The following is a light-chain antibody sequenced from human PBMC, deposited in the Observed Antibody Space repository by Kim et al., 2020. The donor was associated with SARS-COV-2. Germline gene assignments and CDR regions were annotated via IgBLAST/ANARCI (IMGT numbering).Light chain of an antibody. J-gene: IGLJ3*02. CDR3: NSYTDTDNWV. CDR2: EVT. CDR1: SSDVGGYNY. V-gene: IGLV2-8*01. Sequence: QSALTQPPSASGSPGQSVTISCTGTSSDVGGYNYVSWFQHHPGKAPKLIIFEVTKRPSGVPDRFSGSRSGNTAALTVSGLQAEDEADYYCNSYTDTDNWVFGGGTQLTVL.